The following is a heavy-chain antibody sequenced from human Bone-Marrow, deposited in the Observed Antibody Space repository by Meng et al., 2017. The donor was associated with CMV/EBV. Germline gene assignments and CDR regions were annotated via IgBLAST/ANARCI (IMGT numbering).Heavy chain of an antibody. CDR3: ARVHGLEYQPQKYYYYGMDV. D-gene: IGHD2-2*01. J-gene: IGHJ6*02. CDR2: ISSSGSTI. CDR1: GFTFSSYE. Sequence: GESLKISCAASGFTFSSYEMNWVRQAPGKGLEWVSYISSSGSTIYYADSVEGRFTISRDNAEKSLYLQMNNLKVEDTAVYYCARVHGLEYQPQKYYYYGMDVWGQGTTVTVSS. V-gene: IGHV3-48*03.